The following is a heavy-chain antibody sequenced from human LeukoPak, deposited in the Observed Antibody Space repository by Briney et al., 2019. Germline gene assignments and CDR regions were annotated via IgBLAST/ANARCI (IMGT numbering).Heavy chain of an antibody. CDR3: VRDYSNFVQGD. V-gene: IGHV4-39*02. CDR1: GDSISSSHYY. J-gene: IGHJ4*02. CDR2: IYSGGKT. D-gene: IGHD4-11*01. Sequence: SETLSLTCTVSGDSISSSHYYWGWIRQSPGKGLEWIGSIYSGGKTHYNPSLNSRVTIFLDTSKNRFSLNLISVTATDTAAYYCVRDYSNFVQGDWGQGTLVTVSS.